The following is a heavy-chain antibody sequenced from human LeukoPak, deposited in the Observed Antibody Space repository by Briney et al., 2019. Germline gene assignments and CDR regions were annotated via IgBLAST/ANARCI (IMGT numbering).Heavy chain of an antibody. CDR3: ARGGIVGVNNWFDP. CDR2: ISGYNGNT. CDR1: GYTFTSYD. V-gene: IGHV1-18*01. Sequence: GASVKVSCKASGYTFTSYDTTWVRQAPGQGLEWVGWISGYNGNTNYAQKLQGRVTMTTDTSTSTAYMELRSLRSDDTAVYYCARGGIVGVNNWFDPWGQGTLVTVSS. J-gene: IGHJ5*02. D-gene: IGHD1-26*01.